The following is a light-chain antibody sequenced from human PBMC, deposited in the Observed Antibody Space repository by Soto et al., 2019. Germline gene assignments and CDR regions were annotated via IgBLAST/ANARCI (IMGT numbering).Light chain of an antibody. V-gene: IGLV2-11*01. CDR2: DVS. Sequence: QSALTQPRSVSGSPGQSVTISCTGTSNDVGTYNYVSWYQQHPGKAPKLMIYDVSKRPSGVPDRFSGSKSGSTASLTISGLQAEDEADYYCCSFAGAIYIFGTGTKLTVL. J-gene: IGLJ1*01. CDR1: SNDVGTYNY. CDR3: CSFAGAIYI.